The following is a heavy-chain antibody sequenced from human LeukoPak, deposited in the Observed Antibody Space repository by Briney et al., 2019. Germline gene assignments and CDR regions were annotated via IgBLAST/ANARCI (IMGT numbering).Heavy chain of an antibody. CDR1: GGTFSSYA. CDR2: IIPIFGTA. V-gene: IGHV1-69*05. J-gene: IGHJ6*03. CDR3: AVTVTTKNYYNYYYMDV. Sequence: SVKVSCKASGGTFSSYAISWVRQAPGQGLEWMGRIIPIFGTANYAQKFQGRVTITTDESTSTAYMELSSLRSEDTAVYYCAVTVTTKNYYNYYYMDVWGKGTTVTVSS. D-gene: IGHD4-17*01.